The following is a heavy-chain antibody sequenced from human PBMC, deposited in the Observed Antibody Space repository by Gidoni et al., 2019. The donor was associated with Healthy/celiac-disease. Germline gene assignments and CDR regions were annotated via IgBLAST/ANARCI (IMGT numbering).Heavy chain of an antibody. V-gene: IGHV4-61*02. CDR3: ARGQLYYYYYGMDV. D-gene: IGHD1-1*01. CDR1: GGSISSGSYY. J-gene: IGHJ6*02. Sequence: QVQLQESGPGLVKPSQTLSLTCTVPGGSISSGSYYWSWIRQPAGKGLEWIGRIYTSGSTNYNPSLKSRVTISVDTSKNQFSLKLSSVTAADTAVYYCARGQLYYYYYGMDVWGQGTTVTVSS. CDR2: IYTSGST.